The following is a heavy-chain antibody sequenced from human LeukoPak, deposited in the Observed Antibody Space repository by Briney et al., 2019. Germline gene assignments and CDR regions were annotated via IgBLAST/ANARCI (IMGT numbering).Heavy chain of an antibody. CDR3: ARESGHAVLVPRGFDI. CDR2: VIPLSGTA. V-gene: IGHV1-69*06. Sequence: SVKVSCKASGGNFNNFAVIWVRLAPGQGLVWVGRVIPLSGTANFAQEFQGRVSITADKSTSTAYMELRSLRPGDTAVYYCARESGHAVLVPRGFDIWGEGTMVTVSS. CDR1: GGNFNNFA. D-gene: IGHD2-8*02. J-gene: IGHJ3*02.